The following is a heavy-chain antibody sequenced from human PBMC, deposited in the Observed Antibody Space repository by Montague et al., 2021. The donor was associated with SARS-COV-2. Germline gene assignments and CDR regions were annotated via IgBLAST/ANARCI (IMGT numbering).Heavy chain of an antibody. J-gene: IGHJ6*02. CDR3: ASGIYPSGSYYNRYYYGLNI. V-gene: IGHV4-34*01. Sequence: SETLSLTCAVHGGSLSGYYWSWIRQPPEKGLEWIGEINHSANTKYNPYLKSPVTISIDTSKNQFSLKMTSVTAADTATYYCASGIYPSGSYYNRYYYGLNIGGPGTTVIVSS. CDR1: GGSLSGYY. CDR2: INHSANT. D-gene: IGHD3-10*01.